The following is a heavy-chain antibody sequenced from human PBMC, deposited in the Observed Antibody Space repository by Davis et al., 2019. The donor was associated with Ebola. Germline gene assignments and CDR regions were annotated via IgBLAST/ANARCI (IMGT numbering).Heavy chain of an antibody. CDR2: INSDGSST. D-gene: IGHD1-14*01. CDR3: ARDVAGRAGY. CDR1: GFTFNNYA. V-gene: IGHV3-74*01. J-gene: IGHJ4*02. Sequence: GESLKISCAASGFTFNNYALSWVRQAPGKGLVWVSRINSDGSSTRYADSVKGRFTISRDNAKNTLFLQMNSLRADDTAVYYCARDVAGRAGYWGQGTLVTVSS.